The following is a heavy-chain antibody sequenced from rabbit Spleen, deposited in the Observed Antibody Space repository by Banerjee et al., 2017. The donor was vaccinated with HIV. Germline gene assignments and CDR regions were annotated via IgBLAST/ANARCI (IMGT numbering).Heavy chain of an antibody. J-gene: IGHJ4*01. Sequence: QQHLEESGGGLVKPGGNLTLTCTASGFSFSTDYYMCWVRQAPGKGLECIACIYGGVIGSTYYATWAKGRFTISKTSSTTVALQMTSLTVADTATYFCANVIYGYGGYGDANLWGPGTLSPS. CDR3: ANVIYGYGGYGDANL. CDR1: GFSFSTDYY. CDR2: IYGGVIGST. V-gene: IGHV1S45*01. D-gene: IGHD6-1*01.